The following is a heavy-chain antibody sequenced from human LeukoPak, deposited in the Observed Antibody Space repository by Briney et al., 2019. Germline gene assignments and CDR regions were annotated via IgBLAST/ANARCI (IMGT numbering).Heavy chain of an antibody. V-gene: IGHV1-2*02. Sequence: ASVKVSCKASGYTFTGYYMHWVRQAPGQGLEWMGWINPNSGGTNYAQKFQGRVTMTRDTSISTAYMGLSRLRSDDTAVYYCARCLVVVVAATHYYYGMDVWGKGTTVTVSS. J-gene: IGHJ6*04. CDR2: INPNSGGT. CDR1: GYTFTGYY. CDR3: ARCLVVVVAATHYYYGMDV. D-gene: IGHD2-15*01.